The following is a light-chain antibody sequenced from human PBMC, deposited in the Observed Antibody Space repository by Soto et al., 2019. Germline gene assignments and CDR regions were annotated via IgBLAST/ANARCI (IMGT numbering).Light chain of an antibody. CDR1: RSVSRN. CDR3: QHYYNWPRT. J-gene: IGKJ1*01. Sequence: EIVMTQSPGTLSVSPGERVTLSCRASRSVSRNLAWYQQKPGQAPRLLIYGASTRATGVPATFSGSGSGTEFTLTISSLQSEDFVVYYCQHYYNWPRTFGQGTKVDIK. CDR2: GAS. V-gene: IGKV3D-15*01.